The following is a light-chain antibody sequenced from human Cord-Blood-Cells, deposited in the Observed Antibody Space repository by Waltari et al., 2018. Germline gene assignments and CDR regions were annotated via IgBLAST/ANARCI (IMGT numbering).Light chain of an antibody. CDR2: GNS. Sequence: QSVLTQPPSVSGAPGQRVTISCTGSSSHIRAGYDVHCYQQLPGTAPKLLIYGNSNRPSGVPDRFSGSKSGTSASLAITGLQAEDEADYYCQSHDSSLSGYYVFGTGTKVTVL. J-gene: IGLJ1*01. CDR3: QSHDSSLSGYYV. CDR1: SSHIRAGYD. V-gene: IGLV1-40*01.